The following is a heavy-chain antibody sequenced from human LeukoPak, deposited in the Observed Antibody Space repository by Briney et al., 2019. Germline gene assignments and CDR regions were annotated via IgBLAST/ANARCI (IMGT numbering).Heavy chain of an antibody. Sequence: GGSLRLSCTASGFTFSSYSMNWVRQAPGKGLEWVSYISSSSSTIYYADSVKGRFTISRDNAKNSLYLQMNSLRDEDTAVYYCAREEGYYDSSGYYRGAFDYWGQGTLVTVSS. CDR3: AREEGYYDSSGYYRGAFDY. D-gene: IGHD3-22*01. V-gene: IGHV3-48*02. J-gene: IGHJ4*02. CDR2: ISSSSSTI. CDR1: GFTFSSYS.